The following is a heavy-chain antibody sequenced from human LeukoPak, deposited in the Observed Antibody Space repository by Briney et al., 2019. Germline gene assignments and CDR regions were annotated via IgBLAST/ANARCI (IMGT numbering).Heavy chain of an antibody. CDR3: VRDSNYYAMDV. Sequence: PGGSLRLSCAASGFTFRAYDMHWVRQTAGKGLEWVSGIGPDGGTYYADSVKGRFTISRENGENSVHLQMNSLRAGDTAVYYCVRDSNYYAMDVWGQGTTVTVSS. CDR1: GFTFRAYD. J-gene: IGHJ6*02. V-gene: IGHV3-13*01. D-gene: IGHD2-8*01. CDR2: IGPDGGT.